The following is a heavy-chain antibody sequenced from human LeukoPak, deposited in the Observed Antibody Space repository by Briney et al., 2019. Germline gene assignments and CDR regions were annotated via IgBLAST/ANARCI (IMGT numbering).Heavy chain of an antibody. J-gene: IGHJ6*03. D-gene: IGHD3-3*01. CDR1: GFTVSSNY. V-gene: IGHV3-66*01. Sequence: GGSLRLSCAASGFTVSSNYMSWVRQAPGKGLEWVSVIYSGGSTYYADSVKGRFTISRDNSQNTVSLQLNNLRIEDTALYYCAKTSLSDPSGHYYYMDVWGKGTTVTVSS. CDR3: AKTSLSDPSGHYYYMDV. CDR2: IYSGGST.